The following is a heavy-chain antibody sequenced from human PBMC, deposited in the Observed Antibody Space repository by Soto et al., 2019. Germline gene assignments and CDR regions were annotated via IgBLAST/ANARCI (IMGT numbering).Heavy chain of an antibody. D-gene: IGHD6-6*01. CDR1: GGSISSGGYY. CDR3: ARDSSLGIAALGSWFDP. V-gene: IGHV4-31*03. CDR2: IYYSGST. Sequence: SETLSLTCTVSGGSISSGGYYWSWIRQHPGKGLEWIGYIYYSGSTYYNPSLKSRVTISVDTSKNQFSLKLSSVTAADTAVYYCARDSSLGIAALGSWFDPWGQGTLVTV. J-gene: IGHJ5*02.